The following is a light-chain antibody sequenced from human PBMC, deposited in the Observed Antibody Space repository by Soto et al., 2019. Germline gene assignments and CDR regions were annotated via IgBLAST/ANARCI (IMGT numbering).Light chain of an antibody. CDR2: DAS. J-gene: IGKJ1*01. V-gene: IGKV3-11*01. Sequence: IVLTQSPVTLALYPGESAVLSCRASQSVSTPLAWYQHKPGQAPRLFIYDASKRAPGIPARFTGSGSGTDFTLTISSLEPEDIAVYYCQVRDVWPSFGQGTRWISN. CDR3: QVRDVWPS. CDR1: QSVSTP.